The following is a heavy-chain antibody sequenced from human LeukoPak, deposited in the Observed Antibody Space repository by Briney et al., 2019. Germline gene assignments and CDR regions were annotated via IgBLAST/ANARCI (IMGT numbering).Heavy chain of an antibody. J-gene: IGHJ1*01. D-gene: IGHD1-26*01. CDR3: ASLEGGSYTPEYFQH. V-gene: IGHV4-39*01. CDR1: GGSISSSSYY. CDR2: IYYSGST. Sequence: SETLSLTCTVSGGSISSSSYYWRGIRQPPGKGLEWIGSIYYSGSTYYNPSLKSRVTISIDTSKNQFSLKLSSVTAADTAMYYCASLEGGSYTPEYFQHWGQGTLVTVSS.